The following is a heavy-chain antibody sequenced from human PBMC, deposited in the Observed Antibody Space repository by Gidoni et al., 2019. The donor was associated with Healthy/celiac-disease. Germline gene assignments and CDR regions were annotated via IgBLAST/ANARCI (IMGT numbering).Heavy chain of an antibody. CDR3: ARSFVGQWLPSDAFDI. CDR2: INHSGST. Sequence: QVQLQQWGAGLWKPSETLSLTCAVYGGSFSGYYWSWLRPPPGKGLEWIGEINHSGSTNYNPSLKSRVTISVDTSKNQFSLKLSSVTAADTAVYYCARSFVGQWLPSDAFDIWGQGTMVTVSS. CDR1: GGSFSGYY. J-gene: IGHJ3*02. D-gene: IGHD6-19*01. V-gene: IGHV4-34*01.